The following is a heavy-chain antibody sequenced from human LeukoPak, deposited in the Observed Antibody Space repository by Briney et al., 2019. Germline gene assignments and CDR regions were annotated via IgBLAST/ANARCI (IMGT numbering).Heavy chain of an antibody. Sequence: GGSLRLSCAASGFTFSSYAMSWVRQAPGKGLEWVSAISGSGGSTYYADSVKGRFTISRDNSKKTLYLQMNSLRAEDTAVYYCAKGLHSGTFYPGFDYWGQGALVTVSS. J-gene: IGHJ4*02. CDR1: GFTFSSYA. CDR3: AKGLHSGTFYPGFDY. CDR2: ISGSGGST. D-gene: IGHD1-26*01. V-gene: IGHV3-23*01.